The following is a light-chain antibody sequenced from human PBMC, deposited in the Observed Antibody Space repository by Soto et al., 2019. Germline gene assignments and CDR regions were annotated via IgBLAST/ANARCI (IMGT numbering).Light chain of an antibody. V-gene: IGLV2-14*01. CDR2: EVV. CDR3: CSYTTDNSWV. CDR1: TSDDY. Sequence: LTQPASLSGSPGQSITISCTGTTSDDYVSWYQQSPGKAPKLLIYEVVNRPSEVSDRFSGSKSDSTASLTISGLQADDEAHYYCCSYTTDNSWVFGSGTKVTVL. J-gene: IGLJ1*01.